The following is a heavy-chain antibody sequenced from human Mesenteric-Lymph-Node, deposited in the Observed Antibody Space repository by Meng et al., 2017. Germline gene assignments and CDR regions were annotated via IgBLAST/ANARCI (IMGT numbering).Heavy chain of an antibody. CDR2: IYYSGSR. D-gene: IGHD1-26*01. CDR3: ARGQRSYSGSYPEWFDP. V-gene: IGHV4-30-4*01. Sequence: QRQAPGPGLVKPSQTLSLTCTVSGDSISSTDYYWSWVRQPPGKGLEWIGYIYYSGSRYYNPSLKSRVTISVDTSKNQFSLNLSSVTAADTAVYYCARGQRSYSGSYPEWFDPWGQGTLVTVSS. CDR1: GDSISSTDYY. J-gene: IGHJ5*02.